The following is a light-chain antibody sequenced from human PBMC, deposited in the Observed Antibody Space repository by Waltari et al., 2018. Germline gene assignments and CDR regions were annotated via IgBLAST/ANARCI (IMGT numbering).Light chain of an antibody. V-gene: IGLV3-21*04. CDR2: YDS. CDR3: LVWHSTTDHHGV. Sequence: SYVVTQSPSVSVAPGETARITCGGDNIGSKSVHWYQQRPGQAPVLVIYYDSDRPSGIPERFSGSNSGNTATLTISWVEADDEADYYCLVWHSTTDHHGVFGGGTKLTVL. J-gene: IGLJ2*01. CDR1: NIGSKS.